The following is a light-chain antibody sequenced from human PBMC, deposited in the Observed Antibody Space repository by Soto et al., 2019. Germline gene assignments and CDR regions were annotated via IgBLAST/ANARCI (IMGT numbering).Light chain of an antibody. Sequence: QSALTQPASVSGSPGQSITITCTGSTSDIGSYNYVSWYLQDPRKAPKLIIYDVSYRPSGVSNRFFGSKSGNTASLTISALQAEDEADYYCSSYTSSSTYVFGTGTKLTVL. V-gene: IGLV2-14*01. CDR3: SSYTSSSTYV. CDR2: DVS. CDR1: TSDIGSYNY. J-gene: IGLJ1*01.